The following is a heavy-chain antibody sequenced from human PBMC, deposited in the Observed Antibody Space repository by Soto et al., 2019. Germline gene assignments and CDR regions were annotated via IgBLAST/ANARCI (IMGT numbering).Heavy chain of an antibody. CDR3: ARRNYYDESGYFSRPFDY. Sequence: SETLSLTCTVSGGSISTSSYFWGWIRQPPGKGLEWIGSMYYSGSTYYNPSLESRVTISVHTSKNQFSLRVASVTAADTAVYYCARRNYYDESGYFSRPFDYWGQGTLVTVS. J-gene: IGHJ4*02. D-gene: IGHD3-22*01. V-gene: IGHV4-39*01. CDR1: GGSISTSSYF. CDR2: MYYSGST.